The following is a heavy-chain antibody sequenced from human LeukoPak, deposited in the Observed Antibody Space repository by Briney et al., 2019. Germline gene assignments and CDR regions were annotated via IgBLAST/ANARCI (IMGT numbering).Heavy chain of an antibody. CDR2: INPSGGST. D-gene: IGHD2-8*01. Sequence: ASVKVSCKASGYTFTSYYMHWVRQAPGQGLEWMGIINPSGGSTSYAQRFQGRVTMTRDTSTSTVYMELSSLRSEDTAVYYCARDLGYCTNGVCYDLYYWGQGTLVTVSS. CDR1: GYTFTSYY. J-gene: IGHJ4*02. CDR3: ARDLGYCTNGVCYDLYY. V-gene: IGHV1-46*01.